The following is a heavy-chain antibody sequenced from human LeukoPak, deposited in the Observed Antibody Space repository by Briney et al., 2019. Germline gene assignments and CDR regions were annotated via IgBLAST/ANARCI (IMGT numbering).Heavy chain of an antibody. V-gene: IGHV3-48*01. CDR2: ISSSSSTI. J-gene: IGHJ6*02. CDR3: ASYYDSSGYWDYYYGMDV. D-gene: IGHD3-22*01. Sequence: GGSLRLSCAASGFTFSSYSMNWVRQAPGKGLEWVSYISSSSSTIYYADSVEGRFTISRDNAKNSLYLQMNSLRAEDTAVYYCASYYDSSGYWDYYYGMDVWGQGTTVTVSS. CDR1: GFTFSSYS.